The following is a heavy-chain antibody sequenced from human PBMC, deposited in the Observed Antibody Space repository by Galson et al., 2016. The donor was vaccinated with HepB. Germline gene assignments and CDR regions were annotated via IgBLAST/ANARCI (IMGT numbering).Heavy chain of an antibody. V-gene: IGHV3-7*02. J-gene: IGHJ4*02. Sequence: SLRLSCAASGFSFSNCWMSWVRQAPGKGLEWVANIKYDGTEKSYVGSVKGRFTISRDNSKNTLHLQMNSLRAEDTAVYYCARAPMLRGVIMTPPFDYWGQGTLVTVSS. D-gene: IGHD3-10*01. CDR3: ARAPMLRGVIMTPPFDY. CDR1: GFSFSNCW. CDR2: IKYDGTEK.